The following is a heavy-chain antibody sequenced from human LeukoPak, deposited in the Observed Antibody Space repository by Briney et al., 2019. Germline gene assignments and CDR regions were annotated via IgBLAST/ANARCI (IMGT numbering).Heavy chain of an antibody. Sequence: GGSLRLSCAASGFTFSSYSMNWVRQAPGKGLEWVSSISSSSSYIYYADSVKGRFTISRDNAKNSLYLQMNSLKTEDTAVYYCTTKVEDMGEFDCWGQGTLVTVSS. J-gene: IGHJ4*02. CDR3: TTKVEDMGEFDC. CDR1: GFTFSSYS. D-gene: IGHD3-16*01. CDR2: ISSSSSYI. V-gene: IGHV3-21*03.